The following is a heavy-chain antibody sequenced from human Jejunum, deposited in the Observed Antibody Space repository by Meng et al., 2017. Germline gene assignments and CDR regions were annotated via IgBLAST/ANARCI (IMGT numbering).Heavy chain of an antibody. V-gene: IGHV4-39*07. CDR2: IYYSENT. J-gene: IGHJ1*01. CDR3: ARGPWDSSGWPEYFQH. Sequence: QLPLQGSGPGLVKPSETLSLTCSVSGASISSSSWYWGWIRQPPGKGLEWIGSIYYSENTYYHPSLKSRVTISVDTSKNQFSLKLSSVTAADTAVYYCARGPWDSSGWPEYFQHWGQGTLVTVSS. CDR1: GASISSSSWY. D-gene: IGHD6-19*01.